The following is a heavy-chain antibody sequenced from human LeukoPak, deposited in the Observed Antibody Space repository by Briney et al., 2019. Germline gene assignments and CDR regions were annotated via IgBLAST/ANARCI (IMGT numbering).Heavy chain of an antibody. J-gene: IGHJ4*02. V-gene: IGHV4-4*07. Sequence: SETLSLTCTVSGGSISSYYWSWIRQPAGKGLEWIGRIYTSGSTNYNPSLKSRVTISVDTSKNQFSLKLSSVTAADTAVYYCARSAQSVYCSGGSCYISYYFDYWGQGTLVTVSS. CDR2: IYTSGST. CDR1: GGSISSYY. D-gene: IGHD2-15*01. CDR3: ARSAQSVYCSGGSCYISYYFDY.